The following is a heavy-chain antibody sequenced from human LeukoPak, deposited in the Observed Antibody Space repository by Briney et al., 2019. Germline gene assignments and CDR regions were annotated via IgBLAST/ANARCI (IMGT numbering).Heavy chain of an antibody. Sequence: SETLSLTCTVSGGSISSSSYYWGWIRQPPGKGLEWIGSIYYSGSTYYNPSLKSRVTISVDTSKNQFSLKLSSVTAADTAVYYCARRRYDFWSGYYNYHSYFDLWGRGTLVTVSS. CDR3: ARRRYDFWSGYYNYHSYFDL. CDR1: GGSISSSSYY. D-gene: IGHD3-3*01. V-gene: IGHV4-39*01. CDR2: IYYSGST. J-gene: IGHJ2*01.